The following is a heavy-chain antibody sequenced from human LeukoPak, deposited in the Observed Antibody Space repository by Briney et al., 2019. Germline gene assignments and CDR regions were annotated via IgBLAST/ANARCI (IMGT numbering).Heavy chain of an antibody. J-gene: IGHJ4*02. V-gene: IGHV4-34*01. D-gene: IGHD6-19*01. CDR2: INHSES. CDR3: ARHFLPSGWYPIFDS. Sequence: SETLSLTCAVYGGSFSGYYWSWIRQPPGKGLEWIGEINHSESNYNPSLKSRVTVSLDTSKNQFSLNLSSVTAADTAVYYCARHFLPSGWYPIFDSWSQGTLVTVSS. CDR1: GGSFSGYY.